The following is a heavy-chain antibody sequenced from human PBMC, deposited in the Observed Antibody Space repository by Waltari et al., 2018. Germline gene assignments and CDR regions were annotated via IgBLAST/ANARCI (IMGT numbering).Heavy chain of an antibody. D-gene: IGHD1-26*01. CDR3: ARALALSGSNYFDY. CDR2: IYYSGST. J-gene: IGHJ4*02. Sequence: QLQLQESGPGLVKPSETLSLTCTVSGGSISSSSYYWGWIRQPPGKGLEWIGSIYYSGSTYYNPSLKSRVTISVDTSKNQFSLKLSSVTAADTAVYYCARALALSGSNYFDYWGQGTLVTVSS. V-gene: IGHV4-39*07. CDR1: GGSISSSSYY.